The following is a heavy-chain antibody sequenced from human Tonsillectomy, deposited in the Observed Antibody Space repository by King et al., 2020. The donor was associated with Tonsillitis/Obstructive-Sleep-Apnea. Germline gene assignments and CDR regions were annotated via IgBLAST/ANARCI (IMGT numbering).Heavy chain of an antibody. Sequence: VQLQESGPGLVKPSGTLSLTCAVSGDSISSNNWWSWVRQPPGKGLEWLGEIYHSGSTTYRPSLKSRLTISVDKSKNQFSLKLNSVTAADTAVYYCARHRRDYGFDYWGQGTLVPVSS. D-gene: IGHD4-17*01. V-gene: IGHV4-4*02. CDR1: GDSISSNNW. J-gene: IGHJ4*02. CDR3: ARHRRDYGFDY. CDR2: IYHSGST.